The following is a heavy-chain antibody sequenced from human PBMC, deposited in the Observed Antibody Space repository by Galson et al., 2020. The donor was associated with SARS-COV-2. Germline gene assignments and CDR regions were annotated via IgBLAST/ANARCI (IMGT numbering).Heavy chain of an antibody. D-gene: IGHD3-9*01. CDR1: GGSISSYY. CDR3: ARLSLVQYFDWLLYHYFDY. J-gene: IGHJ4*02. Sequence: SETLSLTCTVSGGSISSYYWSWIRQPPGKGLEWIGYIYSSGSTNYNPSLKSRVTISVDTSKNQFSLKLSSVTAADTAVYYCARLSLVQYFDWLLYHYFDYWGQGTLVTVSS. V-gene: IGHV4-59*01. CDR2: IYSSGST.